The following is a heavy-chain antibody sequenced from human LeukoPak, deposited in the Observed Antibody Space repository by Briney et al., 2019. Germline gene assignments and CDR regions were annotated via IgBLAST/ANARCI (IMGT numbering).Heavy chain of an antibody. J-gene: IGHJ6*02. V-gene: IGHV4-59*01. Sequence: PSETLSLTCTVSGGSISSYYWSWIRQPPGKGLEWIGYIYYSGSANYNPSLKSRVTISVDTSKNQFSLKLSSVTAADTAVYYCARSARGLQQPVGATTSLYYYYGMDVWGQGTTVTVSS. D-gene: IGHD1-26*01. CDR1: GGSISSYY. CDR3: ARSARGLQQPVGATTSLYYYYGMDV. CDR2: IYYSGSA.